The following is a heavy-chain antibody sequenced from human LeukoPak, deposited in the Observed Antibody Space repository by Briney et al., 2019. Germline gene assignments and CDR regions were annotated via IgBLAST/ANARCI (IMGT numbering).Heavy chain of an antibody. CDR2: IIPIFGTA. V-gene: IGHV1-69*05. D-gene: IGHD3-16*01. J-gene: IGHJ6*03. CDR3: AREGGPGLSYYMDV. CDR1: GGTFSSYA. Sequence: ASVKVSCKASGGTFSSYAISWVRQAPGQGLERMGGIIPIFGTANYAQKFQGRVTITTDESTSTAYMELSSLRSEDTAVYYCAREGGPGLSYYMDVWGKGTTVTVSS.